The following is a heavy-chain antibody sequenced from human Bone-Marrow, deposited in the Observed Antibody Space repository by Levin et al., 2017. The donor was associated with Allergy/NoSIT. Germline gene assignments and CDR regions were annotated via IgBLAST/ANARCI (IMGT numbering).Heavy chain of an antibody. D-gene: IGHD3-10*01. CDR2: IYPSGDT. V-gene: IGHV4-4*02. J-gene: IGHJ6*03. CDR1: GDSISSSSHW. CDR3: GREFSVTLVQGIFYYMDV. Sequence: SQTLSLTCTVSGDSISSSSHWWSWVRQPPGKGLEWIGEIYPSGDTNYNASLQSRVSISVDTSKNLFSLNLRSVTAADTAVYYCGREFSVTLVQGIFYYMDVWGKGTTVTVSS.